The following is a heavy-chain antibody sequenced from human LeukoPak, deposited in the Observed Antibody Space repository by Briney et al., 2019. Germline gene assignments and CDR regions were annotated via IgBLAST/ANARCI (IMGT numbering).Heavy chain of an antibody. CDR2: IYPGDSDT. Sequence: GESLKISCEGSGYSFSNYWIGWVRLMSGKGLEWMGIIYPGDSDTRYSPSFQGQVTISADKSISTAYLQWSSLKASDTAMYFCVRLPGTGLCRGGSCLHFDYWGQGAQVTVSS. J-gene: IGHJ4*02. V-gene: IGHV5-51*01. CDR3: VRLPGTGLCRGGSCLHFDY. D-gene: IGHD2-15*01. CDR1: GYSFSNYW.